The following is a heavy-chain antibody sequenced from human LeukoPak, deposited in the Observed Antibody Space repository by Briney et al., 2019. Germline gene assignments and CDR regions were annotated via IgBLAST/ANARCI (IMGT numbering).Heavy chain of an antibody. D-gene: IGHD4-17*01. CDR2: TAASSGST. CDR1: GFTFRNYA. V-gene: IGHV3-23*01. J-gene: IGHJ5*02. CDR3: AKAAYGDYVNWFDP. Sequence: GGSLRLSCAASGFTFRNYAMNWVRQAPGRGLEWVSSTAASSGSTYYADSVKGRFTISRDNSKNTLYLQMNSLRAEDTALYYCAKAAYGDYVNWFDPWGQGTLVTVSS.